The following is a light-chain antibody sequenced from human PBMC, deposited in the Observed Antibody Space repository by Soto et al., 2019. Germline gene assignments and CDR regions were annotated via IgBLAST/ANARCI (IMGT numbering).Light chain of an antibody. Sequence: TQSPSFLSASVGDRVTITCRASQGISSYLAWYQQKPGKAPKLLISAAYTLQSGVPSRFSGSGSGTDFTLTIRSLQPEDFAAYYCKQSFSTPQTFGQGTKVDIK. J-gene: IGKJ1*01. V-gene: IGKV1-39*01. CDR2: AAY. CDR1: QGISSY. CDR3: KQSFSTPQT.